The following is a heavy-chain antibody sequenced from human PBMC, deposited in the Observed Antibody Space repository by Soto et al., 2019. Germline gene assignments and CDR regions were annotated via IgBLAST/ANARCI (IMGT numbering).Heavy chain of an antibody. Sequence: LRLSCAASGFTFSSYWMSWVRQAPGKGLEWVANIKQDGSEKYYVDSVKGRFTISRDNAKNSLYLQMNSLRAEDTAVYYCASSPKMAKIHLGFLDYWGQGTLVTVSS. D-gene: IGHD3-16*01. J-gene: IGHJ4*02. V-gene: IGHV3-7*03. CDR2: IKQDGSEK. CDR1: GFTFSSYW. CDR3: ASSPKMAKIHLGFLDY.